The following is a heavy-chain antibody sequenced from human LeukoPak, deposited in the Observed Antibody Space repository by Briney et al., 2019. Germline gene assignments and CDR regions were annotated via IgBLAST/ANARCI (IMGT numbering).Heavy chain of an antibody. D-gene: IGHD3-22*01. J-gene: IGHJ4*02. Sequence: SETLSLTCTVSGGSISSGSYYWNWIRQPPGKGLEWIGYIYYSGSTNYNPSLKSRVTTSVDTSKNQFSLKLSSVTAADTAVYYCARERLGYYDRSGLDYWGQGTLVTVSS. CDR3: ARERLGYYDRSGLDY. CDR1: GGSISSGSYY. V-gene: IGHV4-61*01. CDR2: IYYSGST.